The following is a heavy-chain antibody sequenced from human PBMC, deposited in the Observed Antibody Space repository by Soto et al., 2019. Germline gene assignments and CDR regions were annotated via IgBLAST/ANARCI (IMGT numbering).Heavy chain of an antibody. Sequence: EVPLVESGGGLVQPGGSLRLSCAASGFTFNTYSMNWVRQAPGRGLEWVSYISTSSSTIYYADSVKGRFTISRDNAXNXXYLQMNSLRAEDTAVYYCARWNYDTTGYYKGALDYWGQGTLVTVSS. CDR2: ISTSSSTI. V-gene: IGHV3-48*01. CDR1: GFTFNTYS. CDR3: ARWNYDTTGYYKGALDY. J-gene: IGHJ4*02. D-gene: IGHD3-22*01.